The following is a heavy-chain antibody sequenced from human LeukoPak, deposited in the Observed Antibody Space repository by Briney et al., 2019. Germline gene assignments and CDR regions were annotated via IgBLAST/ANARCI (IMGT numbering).Heavy chain of an antibody. Sequence: SETLSLTCAVYGGSFSGYYWSWIRQPPGKGLEWIGEINHSGSTNYNPSLKSRVTISVDTSKNQFSLKLSSVTAADTAVYYCARDEWGNNWFDPWGQGTLVTVSS. J-gene: IGHJ5*02. V-gene: IGHV4-34*01. CDR2: INHSGST. D-gene: IGHD7-27*01. CDR1: GGSFSGYY. CDR3: ARDEWGNNWFDP.